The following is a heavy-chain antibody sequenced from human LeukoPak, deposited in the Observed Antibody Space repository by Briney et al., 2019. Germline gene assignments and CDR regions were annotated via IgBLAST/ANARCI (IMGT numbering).Heavy chain of an antibody. CDR2: MNPNSGDT. Sequence: ASVKVSCKASGYTFSSYDINWVRQATGQGLEWMGWMNPNSGDTAYAQKFQGRVTMTRDTSINTAYMELSSLRSEDTAVYYCAREYSSGWPPHWFDPWGQGTLVTVSS. D-gene: IGHD6-19*01. CDR1: GYTFSSYD. J-gene: IGHJ5*02. CDR3: AREYSSGWPPHWFDP. V-gene: IGHV1-8*01.